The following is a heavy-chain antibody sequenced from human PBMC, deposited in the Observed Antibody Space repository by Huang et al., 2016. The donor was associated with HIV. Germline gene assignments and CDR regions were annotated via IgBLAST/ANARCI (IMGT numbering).Heavy chain of an antibody. CDR3: ARERYYYDRSGYYTPVEYFHH. Sequence: QVQLVQSGAEVKKPGASVKVSCKASGYTFTNYAINWVLQDPGQRLEWMGRSSGYNGKTNYEQKVQGRVTMTKDTSTSTAYMGLRSLISDDTAVYYCARERYYYDRSGYYTPVEYFHHWGQGTLVTVSS. CDR2: SSGYNGKT. D-gene: IGHD3-22*01. J-gene: IGHJ1*01. CDR1: GYTFTNYA. V-gene: IGHV1-18*01.